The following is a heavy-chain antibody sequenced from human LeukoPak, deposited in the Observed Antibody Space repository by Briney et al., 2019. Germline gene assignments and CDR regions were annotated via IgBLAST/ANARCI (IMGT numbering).Heavy chain of an antibody. J-gene: IGHJ5*01. CDR1: GGSMSLLY. Sequence: SETLSLTCTVSGGSMSLLYWGWVRQPPGKALEWIGNVYHSGSINYNPSLKTRLTLSVDKSNNQFSLSLRSVTAADTAMYYCVRWQQPRGFDSWGQGTLVSVSS. D-gene: IGHD6-13*01. CDR2: VYHSGSI. V-gene: IGHV4-59*08. CDR3: VRWQQPRGFDS.